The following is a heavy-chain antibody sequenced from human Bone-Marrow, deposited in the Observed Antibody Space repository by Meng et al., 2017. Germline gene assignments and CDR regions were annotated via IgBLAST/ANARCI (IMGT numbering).Heavy chain of an antibody. CDR2: IYHSGTT. CDR3: ARDLPYASGAGVFDP. V-gene: IGHV4-30-2*01. J-gene: IGHJ5*02. CDR1: GGSFSSGGYS. D-gene: IGHD3-10*01. Sequence: QLQLQESGSGLVKPSQTLSPTFPVSGGSFSSGGYSWSWIRQPPGKGLEWIGYIYHSGTTYYNPSLKSRVTISVDRSKNQFSLKLTSVTAADTAVYYCARDLPYASGAGVFDPWGQGTLVTVSS.